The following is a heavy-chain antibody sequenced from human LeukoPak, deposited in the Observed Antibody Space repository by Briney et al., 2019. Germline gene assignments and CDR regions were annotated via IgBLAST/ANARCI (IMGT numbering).Heavy chain of an antibody. CDR3: AKSKFATSGYDGSLDC. CDR1: GFTFTNDA. CDR2: ISGSGIST. V-gene: IGHV3-23*01. Sequence: GGSLRLSCAASGFTFTNDAMSSVRHAPGKGLEWVSAISGSGISTYYADSVKGRFTISRDKSKNTLYLQMNSLRAEDTAVYYCAKSKFATSGYDGSLDCWGQGTLVTVSS. D-gene: IGHD5-12*01. J-gene: IGHJ4*02.